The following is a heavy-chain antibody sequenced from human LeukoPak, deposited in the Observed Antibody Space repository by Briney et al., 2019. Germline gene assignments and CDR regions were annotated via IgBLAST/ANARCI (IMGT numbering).Heavy chain of an antibody. J-gene: IGHJ3*02. V-gene: IGHV4-34*01. CDR2: INHSGST. CDR1: GGSLSGYY. CDR3: ARHKSRTRAFDI. Sequence: PSETLSLTCAVFGGSLSGYYWSWIRQPPGKGLEWIGEINHSGSTNSNPPLMSRVTISVDTSNNQFSPVLGPVTAADTAVYYCARHKSRTRAFDIWGQGTMVTVSS.